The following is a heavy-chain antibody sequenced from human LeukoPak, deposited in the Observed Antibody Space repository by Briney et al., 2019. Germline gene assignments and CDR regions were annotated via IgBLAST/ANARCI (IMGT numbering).Heavy chain of an antibody. D-gene: IGHD3-10*01. V-gene: IGHV4-4*02. CDR1: GGSISSSNW. J-gene: IGHJ6*02. CDR2: IYHSGST. Sequence: SGTLSLTCAVSGGSISSSNWWSWVRQPPGKGLEWIGEIYHSGSTNYNPSLKSRVTISVDKSKNQFSLKLSSVTAADTAVYYCARDGTSMVRALDVWGQGTTVTVSS. CDR3: ARDGTSMVRALDV.